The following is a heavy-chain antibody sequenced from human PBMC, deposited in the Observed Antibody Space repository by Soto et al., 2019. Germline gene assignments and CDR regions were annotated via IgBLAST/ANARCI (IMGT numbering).Heavy chain of an antibody. J-gene: IGHJ4*02. D-gene: IGHD3-10*01. V-gene: IGHV1-3*01. CDR3: PREEVLWYGELYWAFDY. Sequence: ASVKVSCKASGYTFTSYAMNWVRQAPGQRLEWMGWIIAVIGNTNYSQKFQGRVTITRDTSTSTAYMELSSLRSEDTAVYYCPREEVLWYGELYWAFDYWGQGTLVTVSS. CDR2: IIAVIGNT. CDR1: GYTFTSYA.